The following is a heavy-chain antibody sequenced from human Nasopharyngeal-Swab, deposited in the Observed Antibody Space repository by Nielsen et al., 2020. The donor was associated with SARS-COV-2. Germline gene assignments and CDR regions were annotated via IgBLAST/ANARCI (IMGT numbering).Heavy chain of an antibody. V-gene: IGHV3-64D*08. CDR2: ISSNGGST. CDR3: VKGLSITGTKRFDY. Sequence: WIRQPPGKGLEYVSAISSNGGSTYYADSVKGGFTISRDNSKNTLYLQMSSLRAEDTAVYYCVKGLSITGTKRFDYWGQGTLVTVSS. J-gene: IGHJ4*02. D-gene: IGHD1-20*01.